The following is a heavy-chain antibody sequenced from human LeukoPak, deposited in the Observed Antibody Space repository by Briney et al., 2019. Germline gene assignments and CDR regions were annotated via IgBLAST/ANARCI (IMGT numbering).Heavy chain of an antibody. CDR3: AREWDYYYYMDV. CDR2: IYHSGST. J-gene: IGHJ6*03. CDR1: GYSISSGYY. Sequence: SETLSLTCTVSGYSISSGYYWGWIRQPPGKRLEWIGSIYHSGSTYYNPSLKSRVTISVDTSKNQFSLKLSSVTAADTAVYYCAREWDYYYYMDVWGKGTTVTVSS. V-gene: IGHV4-38-2*02.